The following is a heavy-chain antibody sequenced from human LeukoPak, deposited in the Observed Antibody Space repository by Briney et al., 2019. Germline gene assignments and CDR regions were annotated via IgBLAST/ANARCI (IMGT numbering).Heavy chain of an antibody. J-gene: IGHJ4*02. CDR1: GFTVSSNY. CDR3: ARTADGYSGYFDY. D-gene: IGHD5-12*01. V-gene: IGHV3-53*01. Sequence: AGGSLRLSCAASGFTVSSNYMSWVRQAPGKGLEWVSVIYSGGSTYYADSVKGRFTISRDNSKNTLYLQMNSLRAEDTAVYYCARTADGYSGYFDYWGQGTPVTVSS. CDR2: IYSGGST.